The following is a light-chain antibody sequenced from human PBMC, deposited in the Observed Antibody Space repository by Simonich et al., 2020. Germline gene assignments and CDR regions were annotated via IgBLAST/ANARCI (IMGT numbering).Light chain of an antibody. Sequence: NFMLTQPHSVSESPGKTVTISCTRSSGSIASNYVQWYQPRPGSAPTTVIYEDNQIPSGVPDRFSGSIDSSSNSASLTISGLKTEDEADYYCQSYDSSNWVFGGGTKLTVL. V-gene: IGLV6-57*03. CDR3: QSYDSSNWV. CDR2: EDN. CDR1: SGSIASNY. J-gene: IGLJ3*02.